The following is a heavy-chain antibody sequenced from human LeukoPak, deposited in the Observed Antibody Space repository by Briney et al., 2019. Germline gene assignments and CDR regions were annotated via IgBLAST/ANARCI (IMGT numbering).Heavy chain of an antibody. V-gene: IGHV4-30-2*01. Sequence: PSETLSLTCAVSGGSISSGGYSWSWIRQPPGKGLEWIGYIYHSGSTNYNPSLKSRVTISVDTSKNQFSLKLSSVTAADTAVYYCARVGYLRGGDYWGQGTLVTVSS. J-gene: IGHJ4*02. CDR2: IYHSGST. CDR1: GGSISSGGYS. D-gene: IGHD3-10*02. CDR3: ARVGYLRGGDY.